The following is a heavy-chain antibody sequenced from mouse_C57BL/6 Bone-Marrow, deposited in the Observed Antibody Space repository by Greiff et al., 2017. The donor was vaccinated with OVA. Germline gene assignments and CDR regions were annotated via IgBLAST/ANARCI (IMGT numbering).Heavy chain of an antibody. CDR2: IDPEDGDT. Sequence: VQLQQPGAELVRPGASVKLSCTASGFNINDYYMHWVKQRPEQGLEWIGRIDPEDGDTEYAPKFQGKATMTVDTSSNTAYLQLSSLTSEDTAVYYCTTDSPFDYWGQGTLVTVSA. D-gene: IGHD3-2*01. CDR3: TTDSPFDY. J-gene: IGHJ3*01. V-gene: IGHV14-1*01. CDR1: GFNINDYY.